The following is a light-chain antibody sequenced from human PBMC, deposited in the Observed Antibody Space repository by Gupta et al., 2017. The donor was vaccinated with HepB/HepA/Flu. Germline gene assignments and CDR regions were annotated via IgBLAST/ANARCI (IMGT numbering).Light chain of an antibody. CDR3: QHRNNCMFT. Sequence: EIVLTQSPATLSLYQGQRDTLSCRASQSFSNCLAWYQQKPGQAPRLLIYDDSKRATGIPGRFSGSGSGTEFTLTISSLEPEDFAVYYCQHRNNCMFTFGHGTTVAIK. CDR1: QSFSNC. CDR2: DDS. J-gene: IGKJ3*01. V-gene: IGKV3-11*01.